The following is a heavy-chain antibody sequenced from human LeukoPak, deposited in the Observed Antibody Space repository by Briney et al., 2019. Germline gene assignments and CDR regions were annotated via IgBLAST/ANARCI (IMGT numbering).Heavy chain of an antibody. Sequence: GGSLRLSCAASGSTFSSYGMSWVRQAPGKGLEWVSDISSGGGSTYYADSVKGRFTISRDNSKNTLYLQMNSLRAEDTAVYYCAKVSRSSGLDWGQGTRVTVSS. V-gene: IGHV3-23*01. J-gene: IGHJ4*02. CDR3: AKVSRSSGLD. CDR1: GSTFSSYG. D-gene: IGHD6-19*01. CDR2: ISSGGGST.